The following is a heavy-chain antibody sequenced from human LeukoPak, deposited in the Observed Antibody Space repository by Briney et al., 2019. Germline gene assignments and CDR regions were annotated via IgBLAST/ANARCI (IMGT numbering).Heavy chain of an antibody. D-gene: IGHD6-13*01. J-gene: IGHJ4*02. CDR2: INHSGST. V-gene: IGHV4-34*01. CDR1: GGSFSGYY. Sequence: SETLSLTCAVYGGSFSGYYWSWIRQPPGKGLEWIGEINHSGSTNYNPSLKSRVTISVDTSKNQFSLKLSSVTAADTAVYYCARGRRGSSSSWYIPGPPAVDYWGQGTLVTVSS. CDR3: ARGRRGSSSSWYIPGPPAVDY.